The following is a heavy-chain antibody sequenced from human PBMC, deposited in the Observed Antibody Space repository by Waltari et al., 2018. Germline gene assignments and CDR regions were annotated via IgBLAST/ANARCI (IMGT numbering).Heavy chain of an antibody. D-gene: IGHD3-22*01. CDR2: IRASGSTT. CDR3: AKDLDGKFYYGYYNMDV. V-gene: IGHV3-23*01. Sequence: DVQRLESGGDSVRSGGSLGLDCVASGLHFENYALNRARQAPGKGVQWVSAIRASGSTTYYADSVKGRFTISRDTSKSTLFLQMNNLRVEDTALYYCAKDLDGKFYYGYYNMDVWGQGTTVTVSS. J-gene: IGHJ6*02. CDR1: GLHFENYA.